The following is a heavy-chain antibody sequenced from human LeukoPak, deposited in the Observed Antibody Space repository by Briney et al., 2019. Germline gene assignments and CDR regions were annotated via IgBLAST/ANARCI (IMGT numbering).Heavy chain of an antibody. CDR2: MYYSGST. CDR1: GGSISSYY. J-gene: IGHJ4*02. V-gene: IGHV4-59*12. D-gene: IGHD2-15*01. Sequence: SETLSLTCTVPGGSISSYYWSWIRQPPGKGLEWIGYMYYSGSTNYNPSLRSRVTISVDTSKNHFSLNLSSVTAADTAVYYCATRDCSGGGCYYYWGQGTLVTVSS. CDR3: ATRDCSGGGCYYY.